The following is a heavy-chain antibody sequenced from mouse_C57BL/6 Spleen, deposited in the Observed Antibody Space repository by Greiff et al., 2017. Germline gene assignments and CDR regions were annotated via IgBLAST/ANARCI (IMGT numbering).Heavy chain of an antibody. D-gene: IGHD1-1*01. CDR3: ARRTTGAYYWYFDV. CDR1: GYTFTSYW. V-gene: IGHV1-64*01. CDR2: IHPNSGSP. Sequence: QVQLQLPGAELVKSGASVKLSCKASGYTFTSYWMHWVKQRPGQGLERIGMIHPNSGSPNYNEKFKSKATLTVDKSSSTAYMQLSSLTAEDSAVYYCARRTTGAYYWYFDVWGTGTTVTGSS. J-gene: IGHJ1*03.